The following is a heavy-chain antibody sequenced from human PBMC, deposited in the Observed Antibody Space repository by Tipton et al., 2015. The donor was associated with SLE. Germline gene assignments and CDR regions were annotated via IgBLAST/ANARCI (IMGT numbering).Heavy chain of an antibody. D-gene: IGHD3-16*01. V-gene: IGHV4-59*01. CDR3: ARGWGYAERYRYFDL. CDR2: IYYRGTT. CDR1: YGSISGYY. Sequence: TLSLTCTVSYGSISGYYWSWIRQPPGKGLEWIGYIYYRGTTNYNPSLKSRVTISIDTSKNQFSLRLSSVTAADTAVYYCARGWGYAERYRYFDLWGRGTLVTVSS. J-gene: IGHJ2*01.